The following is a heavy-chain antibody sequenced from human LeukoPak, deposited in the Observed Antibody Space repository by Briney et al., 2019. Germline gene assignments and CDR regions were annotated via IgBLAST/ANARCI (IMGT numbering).Heavy chain of an antibody. CDR2: ISRITGRI. CDR1: GFTISSYS. V-gene: IGHV3-48*01. J-gene: IGHJ4*02. Sequence: GGSLRLSCAVSGFTISSYSMNWVRQAPGKGLEWVSYISRITGRIYYADFVRGRFTASRDNAENSVHLQMNSLTVDDTAVYYCVRDPDALDLWGRGTLVTVSS. CDR3: VRDPDALDL. D-gene: IGHD2-2*01.